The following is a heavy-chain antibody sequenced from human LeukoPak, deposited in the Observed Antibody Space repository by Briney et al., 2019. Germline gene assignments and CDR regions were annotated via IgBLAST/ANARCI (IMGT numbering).Heavy chain of an antibody. D-gene: IGHD3-10*01. J-gene: IGHJ4*02. CDR2: IYYSEST. Sequence: PSETLSLTCTVSGGSISSYYWSWIRQPPGKGLEWIGYIYYSESTNYNPSLKSRVTISVDTSKNQFSLKLSSVTAADTAVYYCAASMVRGVIITHKPYLFDYWGQGTLVTVSS. V-gene: IGHV4-59*01. CDR1: GGSISSYY. CDR3: AASMVRGVIITHKPYLFDY.